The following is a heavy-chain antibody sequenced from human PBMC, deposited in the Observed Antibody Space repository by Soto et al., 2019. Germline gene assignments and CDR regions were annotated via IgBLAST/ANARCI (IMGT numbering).Heavy chain of an antibody. J-gene: IGHJ2*01. D-gene: IGHD2-2*01. CDR2: MDPDTGHT. CDR3: ARMPVRSFWYFDL. V-gene: IGHV1-8*01. CDR1: GYTFTNYD. Sequence: QVQMVQSGAEMKKPGASVKVSCKTSGYTFTNYDINWMRQAAGQGLEWVGWMDPDTGHTEYAQRFQGRVTMTRATSINTAYLELSSLRFEDTAVYYCARMPVRSFWYFDLWGRGTLVTFSS.